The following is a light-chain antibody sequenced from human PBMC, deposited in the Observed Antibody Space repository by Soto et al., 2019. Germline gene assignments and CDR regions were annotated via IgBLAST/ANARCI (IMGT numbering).Light chain of an antibody. Sequence: AIRMTQSPSSLSASTGDRVTITCRASQGISSYLAWYQQKPGKAPKLLIYAASTLQSGVPSRFSGSGSGTDFTLTISCLQSEDAATYYCQQYNDWWTFGQGTKVDIK. J-gene: IGKJ1*01. CDR2: AAS. V-gene: IGKV1-8*01. CDR1: QGISSY. CDR3: QQYNDWWT.